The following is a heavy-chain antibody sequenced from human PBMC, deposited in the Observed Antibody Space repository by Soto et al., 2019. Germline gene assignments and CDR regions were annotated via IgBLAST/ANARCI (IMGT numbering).Heavy chain of an antibody. CDR2: INPNSGGT. Sequence: ASVKVSCKASGYTFTGYYMHWVRQAPGQGLEWMGWINPNSGGTNYAQKFQGWVTMTRDTSISTAYVELSRLRSDDTAVYYCARDFVELPYYYYYMDVWGKGTTVTVSS. D-gene: IGHD3-10*01. J-gene: IGHJ6*03. V-gene: IGHV1-2*04. CDR1: GYTFTGYY. CDR3: ARDFVELPYYYYYMDV.